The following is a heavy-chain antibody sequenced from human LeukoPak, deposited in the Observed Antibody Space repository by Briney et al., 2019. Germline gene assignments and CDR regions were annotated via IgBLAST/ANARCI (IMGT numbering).Heavy chain of an antibody. CDR3: TTESPYFWSGSPSFDY. V-gene: IGHV3-30-3*01. D-gene: IGHD3-3*01. Sequence: QPGRSLRLSCAASGFTFSSYAMHWVRQAPGKGLEWVALISYDGHNKYYADSVKGRFTISRDSSKNTLYLQMNSLRAEDTALYYCTTESPYFWSGSPSFDYWGQGTLVTVSS. CDR2: ISYDGHNK. J-gene: IGHJ4*02. CDR1: GFTFSSYA.